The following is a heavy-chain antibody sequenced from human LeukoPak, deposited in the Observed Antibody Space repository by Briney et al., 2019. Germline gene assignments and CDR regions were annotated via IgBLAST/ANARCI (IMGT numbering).Heavy chain of an antibody. CDR1: GYTFTSYG. CDR2: ISAYNDYT. CDR3: ARYALSYSSNWHYYFDY. J-gene: IGHJ4*02. Sequence: ASVKVSCKASGYTFTSYGISWVRQAPGQGLEWMGWISAYNDYTNYAQKLQGRVTMTTDTSTSTAYMELRSLRSDDTALYYCARYALSYSSNWHYYFDYWGQGTLVTVSS. D-gene: IGHD6-13*01. V-gene: IGHV1-18*01.